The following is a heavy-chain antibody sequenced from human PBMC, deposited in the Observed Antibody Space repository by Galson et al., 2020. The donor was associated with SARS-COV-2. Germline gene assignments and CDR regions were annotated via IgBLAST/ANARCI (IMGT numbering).Heavy chain of an antibody. Sequence: GESLKISCKVSGYTLTELSMHWVRQAPGKGLEWMAGFDPEDGETIYAQKFQGRVTMTEDTSTDTAYMELSSLRSEDTAVYYCATSTPVYYDSSGANWFDPWGQGTLVTVSS. CDR1: GYTLTELS. D-gene: IGHD3-22*01. CDR3: ATSTPVYYDSSGANWFDP. V-gene: IGHV1-24*01. CDR2: FDPEDGET. J-gene: IGHJ5*02.